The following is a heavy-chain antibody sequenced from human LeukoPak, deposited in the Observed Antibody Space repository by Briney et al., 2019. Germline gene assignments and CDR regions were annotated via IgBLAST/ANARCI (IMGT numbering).Heavy chain of an antibody. CDR2: IWYDGSNK. Sequence: GRSLRLSCAASGFTFSSYGTHWVRQAPGKGLEWVAVIWYDGSNKYYADSVKGRFTISRDNSKNTLYLQMNSLRAEDTAVYYCARGSSSGWKFDYWGQGTLVTVSS. V-gene: IGHV3-33*01. D-gene: IGHD6-19*01. CDR1: GFTFSSYG. J-gene: IGHJ4*02. CDR3: ARGSSSGWKFDY.